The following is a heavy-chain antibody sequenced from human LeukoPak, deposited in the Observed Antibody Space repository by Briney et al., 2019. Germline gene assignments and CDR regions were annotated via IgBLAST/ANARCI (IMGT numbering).Heavy chain of an antibody. CDR1: GFTFSSYW. J-gene: IGHJ4*02. Sequence: GGSLRLSCVASGFTFSSYWVTWVRQAPGKGLVWVSGINSDGGTTTYADSVKGRFTISRDNAKNTLYLQMNNLRAEDTAIYYCATDYYVSGSYYRLFYWGQGTLVTVSS. CDR3: ATDYYVSGSYYRLFY. V-gene: IGHV3-74*01. D-gene: IGHD3-10*01. CDR2: INSDGGTT.